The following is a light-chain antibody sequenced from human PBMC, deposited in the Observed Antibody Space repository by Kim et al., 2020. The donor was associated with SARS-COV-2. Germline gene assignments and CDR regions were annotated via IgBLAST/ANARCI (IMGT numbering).Light chain of an antibody. J-gene: IGLJ2*01. CDR3: VLYMGSGIWA. V-gene: IGLV8-61*01. CDR2: STN. CDR1: SGSVSTSSY. Sequence: QTVVTQEPSFSVSPGGTVTLTCGLSSGSVSTSSYPSWYQQTPGQAPRTLIYSTNTRSSGVPDRFSGSILGNKAALTITGAQADDESDYYCVLYMGSGIWAFGGGTQLTVL.